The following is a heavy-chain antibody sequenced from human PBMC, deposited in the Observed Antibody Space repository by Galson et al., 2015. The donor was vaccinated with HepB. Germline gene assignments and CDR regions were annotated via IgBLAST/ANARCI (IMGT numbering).Heavy chain of an antibody. CDR1: GGAISNSY. D-gene: IGHD4-23*01. V-gene: IGHV4-59*01. CDR2: VSFRGST. Sequence: LSLTCTVSGGAISNSYWAWLRQPPGKGLQWIGHVSFRGSTTYNPSLKSRVTISLDTSKSHVSLRVTSVTAADTAVYFCARSRIGYGGNMGLFDFWGQGALVTVSS. J-gene: IGHJ4*02. CDR3: ARSRIGYGGNMGLFDF.